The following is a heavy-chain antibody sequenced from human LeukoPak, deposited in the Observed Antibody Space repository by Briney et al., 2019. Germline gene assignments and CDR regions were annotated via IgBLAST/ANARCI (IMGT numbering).Heavy chain of an antibody. Sequence: NTSETLSLTCTVSGGSISSSSYYWGWIRQPPGKGLEWIGSIFYSGSTYYNPSLKSRVTISVDTSKNQFSLKLSSVTAADTAVYYCARGLGYYYDSSGYYYWGQGTLVTVSS. V-gene: IGHV4-39*01. CDR2: IFYSGST. D-gene: IGHD3-22*01. CDR3: ARGLGYYYDSSGYYY. J-gene: IGHJ4*02. CDR1: GGSISSSSYY.